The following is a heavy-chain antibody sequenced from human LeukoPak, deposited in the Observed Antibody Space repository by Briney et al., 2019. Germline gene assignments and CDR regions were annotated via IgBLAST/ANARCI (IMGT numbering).Heavy chain of an antibody. CDR2: IIPIFGTA. J-gene: IGHJ4*02. V-gene: IGHV1-69*06. D-gene: IGHD5-18*01. CDR3: ARQPIRLWFYFDY. CDR1: GGTFTSYA. Sequence: SVKVSCKASGGTFTSYAISWVRHAPGQGLEWMGGIIPIFGTANYAQKFQGRVTITADKSTSTAYMELSSLRSEDTAVYYCARQPIRLWFYFDYWGQGTLVTVSS.